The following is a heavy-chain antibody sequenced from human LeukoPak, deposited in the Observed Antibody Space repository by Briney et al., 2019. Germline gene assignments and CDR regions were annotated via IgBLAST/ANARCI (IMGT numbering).Heavy chain of an antibody. J-gene: IGHJ6*03. CDR2: IIPIFGTA. CDR3: ARVVVVPAAILTYYYYYMDV. Sequence: SVKVSCKASGGTFSSYAISWVRQAPGQGLEWMGGIIPIFGTANYAQKFQGRVTITADESTSTAYMELSSLRPEDTAVYYCARVVVVPAAILTYYYYYMDVWGKGTTVTVSS. D-gene: IGHD2-2*01. V-gene: IGHV1-69*01. CDR1: GGTFSSYA.